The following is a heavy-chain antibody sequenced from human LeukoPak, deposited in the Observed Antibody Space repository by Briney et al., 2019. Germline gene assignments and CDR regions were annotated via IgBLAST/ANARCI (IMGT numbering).Heavy chain of an antibody. CDR3: ARGGLHSDLDS. CDR2: INTGGST. D-gene: IGHD5-24*01. CDR1: GFSVSGNY. V-gene: IGHV3-66*01. Sequence: GGSLRLSCVGSGFSVSGNYMSWVRQAPGKGLEWVSFINTGGSTYYADSVKGRFTISRDNSKNTLFLQMNSLRAEDTAVYYCARGGLHSDLDSWGQGTLVTVSS. J-gene: IGHJ4*02.